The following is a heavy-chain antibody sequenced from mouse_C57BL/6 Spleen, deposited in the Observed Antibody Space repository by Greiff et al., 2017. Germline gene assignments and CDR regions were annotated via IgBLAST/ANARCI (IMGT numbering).Heavy chain of an antibody. CDR1: GYTFTSYW. CDR2: IYPGSGST. Sequence: QVQLQQSGAELVKPGASVKMSCKASGYTFTSYWITWVKQRPGQGLEWIGDIYPGSGSTNSNEKFKSKATLTVDTSSSTAYMQLSSLTSEDSAVYYCARYIYAAWFAYWGQGTLVTVSA. J-gene: IGHJ3*01. D-gene: IGHD2-12*01. CDR3: ARYIYAAWFAY. V-gene: IGHV1-55*01.